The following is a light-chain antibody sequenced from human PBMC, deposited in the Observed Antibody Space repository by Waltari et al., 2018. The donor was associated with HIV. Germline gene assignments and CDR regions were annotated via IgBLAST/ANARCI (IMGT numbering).Light chain of an antibody. J-gene: IGLJ2*01. CDR2: DVS. CDR1: SSDVGGYNY. V-gene: IGLV2-14*01. CDR3: SSYTSSSTLYVV. Sequence: SALTQPASVSGSPGQSIPISCTGTSSDVGGYNYFSCYQQHPGKAPKLMIYDVSYRPSGVSNRFSGSKSGNTASLTISGLQAEDEADYYCSSYTSSSTLYVVFGGGTKLTVL.